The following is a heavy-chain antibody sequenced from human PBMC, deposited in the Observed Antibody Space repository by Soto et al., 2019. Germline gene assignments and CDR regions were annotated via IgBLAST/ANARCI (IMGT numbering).Heavy chain of an antibody. CDR1: DFTFSNYA. V-gene: IGHV3-30*04. CDR2: ISYDGRKT. Sequence: QVQLVESGGGVVQSGRSLRLSCAASDFTFSNYAMHWVRQAPGKGLEWVAGISYDGRKTYYADSVQGRFTISRDSSENTLSLQMDFLRAEETALYFCARGVFGDAFDIWGKGTMVTVSS. J-gene: IGHJ3*02. CDR3: ARGVFGDAFDI. D-gene: IGHD3-3*01.